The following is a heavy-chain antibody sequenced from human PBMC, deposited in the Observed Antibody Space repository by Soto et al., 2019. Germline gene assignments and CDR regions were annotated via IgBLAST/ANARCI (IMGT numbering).Heavy chain of an antibody. CDR1: GGSVSSGSYY. CDR2: IYYSGST. CDR3: ARVPPPIVSGGGMFDP. D-gene: IGHD2-15*01. Sequence: SETLSLTCTVSGGSVSSGSYYWSWIRQPPGKGLEWIGYIYYSGSTNYNPSLKSRVTISVDTSKNQFSLKLSSVTAADTAVYYCARVPPPIVSGGGMFDPWGQGTLVTVSS. V-gene: IGHV4-61*01. J-gene: IGHJ5*02.